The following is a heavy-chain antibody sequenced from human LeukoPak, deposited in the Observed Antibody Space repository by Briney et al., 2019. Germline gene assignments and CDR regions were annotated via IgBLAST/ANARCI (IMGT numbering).Heavy chain of an antibody. Sequence: GGSLRLSCAASRFTFSSYGMHWVRQAPGKGLEWLAFIQYDGSIKLYADSVKGRFTISRDNSKNTLYLQMNSLRAEDTAVYYCAKDLLAMVRGDFDYWGQGTLVTVSS. D-gene: IGHD5-18*01. J-gene: IGHJ4*02. CDR2: IQYDGSIK. V-gene: IGHV3-30*02. CDR3: AKDLLAMVRGDFDY. CDR1: RFTFSSYG.